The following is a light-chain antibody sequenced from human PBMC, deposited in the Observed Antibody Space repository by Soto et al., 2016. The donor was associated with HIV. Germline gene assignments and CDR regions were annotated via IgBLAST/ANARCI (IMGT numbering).Light chain of an antibody. CDR2: AAS. Sequence: DIQMTQSPSSLSASVGDRVTITCRASQSITSYLNWYQQKPGKAPKLLIYAASSLRSGVPSRFSGSGSGTDFTLTISSLQPEDFATYYCQQSYSTWTFGHGTKVEIK. V-gene: IGKV1-39*01. J-gene: IGKJ1*01. CDR3: QQSYSTWT. CDR1: QSITSY.